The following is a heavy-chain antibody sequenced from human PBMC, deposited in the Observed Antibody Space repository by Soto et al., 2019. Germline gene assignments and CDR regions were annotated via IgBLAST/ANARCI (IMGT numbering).Heavy chain of an antibody. J-gene: IGHJ6*02. Sequence: QVQLQESGPGLVKPSGTLSLTCAVSGGSISSSNWWSWVRQPPGKGLEWIGEIYHSGSTNYNPSLKRRVTISVDTSKNQFSLKMSFVTAADTAVYYWAIVSGSYYYGRDVWCQGITVTVSS. CDR1: GGSISSSNW. V-gene: IGHV4-4*02. CDR3: AIVSGSYYYGRDV. CDR2: IYHSGST. D-gene: IGHD1-26*01.